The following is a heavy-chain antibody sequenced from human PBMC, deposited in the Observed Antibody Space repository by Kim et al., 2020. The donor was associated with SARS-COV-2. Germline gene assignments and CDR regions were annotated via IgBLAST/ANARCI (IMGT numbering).Heavy chain of an antibody. Sequence: YAADTVKCRFNISRDNAKNSLYLQMNSLRAEDTAVYYCARVTMVRGPLDYWGQGTLVTVSS. D-gene: IGHD3-10*01. CDR3: ARVTMVRGPLDY. J-gene: IGHJ4*02. V-gene: IGHV3-48*04.